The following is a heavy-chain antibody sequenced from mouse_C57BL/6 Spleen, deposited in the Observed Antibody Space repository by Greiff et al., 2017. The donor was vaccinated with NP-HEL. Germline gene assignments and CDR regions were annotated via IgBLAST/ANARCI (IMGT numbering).Heavy chain of an antibody. CDR2: IYPGDGDT. J-gene: IGHJ4*01. CDR1: GYAFSSYW. V-gene: IGHV1-80*01. CDR3: ARAKDYYYAMDY. Sequence: VQLQQSGAELVKPGASVKISCKASGYAFSSYWMNWVKQRPGKGLEWIGQIYPGDGDTNYNGKFKGKATLTADKSSSTAYMQLSSLTSEDSAVYFCARAKDYYYAMDYWGQGTSVTVSS.